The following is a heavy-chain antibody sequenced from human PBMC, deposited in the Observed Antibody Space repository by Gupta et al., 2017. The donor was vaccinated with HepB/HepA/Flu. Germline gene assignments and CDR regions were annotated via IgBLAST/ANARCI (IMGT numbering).Heavy chain of an antibody. J-gene: IGHJ2*01. V-gene: IGHV4-39*01. CDR3: ARPATDYSSGWYGPNWYFDL. D-gene: IGHD6-19*01. CDR1: GGSISSSSYY. CDR2: IYYSGST. Sequence: QLQLQESGPGLVKPSETLSLTCTVSGGSISSSSYYWGWIRQPPGKGLEWIGSIYYSGSTYYNPSLKSRVTISVDTSKNQFSLKLSSVTAADTAVYYCARPATDYSSGWYGPNWYFDLWGRGTLVTVSS.